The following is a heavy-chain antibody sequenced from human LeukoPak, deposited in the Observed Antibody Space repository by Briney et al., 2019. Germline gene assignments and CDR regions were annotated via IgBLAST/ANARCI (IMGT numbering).Heavy chain of an antibody. D-gene: IGHD3-22*01. Sequence: SETLSLTCTVSGGSISSYYWSWIRQPPGKGLEWIGYIYYSGSTNYNPSLKSRVTISVDTSKNQFSLKLSSVTAADTAVYYCARSFDMIVVVPPYYWGQGTLVTVSS. CDR2: IYYSGST. J-gene: IGHJ4*02. V-gene: IGHV4-59*01. CDR1: GGSISSYY. CDR3: ARSFDMIVVVPPYY.